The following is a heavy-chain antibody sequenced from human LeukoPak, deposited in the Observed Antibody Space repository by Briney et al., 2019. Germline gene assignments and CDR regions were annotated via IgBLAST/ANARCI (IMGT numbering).Heavy chain of an antibody. CDR2: ISYDGSNK. CDR3: ARASMAAADY. Sequence: GGSLRLSCAASGFTFSSYAMHWVRQAPGKGLEWVAFISYDGSNKYYADSVKGRFTISRDNSKNTLYLQMNSLRAEDTAVYYCARASMAAADYWGQGTLVTVSS. CDR1: GFTFSSYA. V-gene: IGHV3-30*04. D-gene: IGHD2/OR15-2a*01. J-gene: IGHJ4*02.